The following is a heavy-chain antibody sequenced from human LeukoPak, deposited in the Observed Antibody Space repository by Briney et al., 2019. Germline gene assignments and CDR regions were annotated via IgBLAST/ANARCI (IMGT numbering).Heavy chain of an antibody. J-gene: IGHJ4*02. CDR2: ISSSSSTI. CDR3: ARSGSYAFDY. V-gene: IGHV3-48*01. CDR1: GFTFSSYS. D-gene: IGHD1-26*01. Sequence: GGSLRLSCAASGFTFSSYSMKWVRQAPGRGLEWVSYISSSSSTIYYADSVKGRFTIYRDNAKNSLYLQMNSLRAEDTAVYYCARSGSYAFDYWGQGTLVTVSS.